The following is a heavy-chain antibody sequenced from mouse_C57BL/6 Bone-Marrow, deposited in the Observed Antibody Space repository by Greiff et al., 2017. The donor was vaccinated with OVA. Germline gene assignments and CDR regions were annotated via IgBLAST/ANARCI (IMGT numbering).Heavy chain of an antibody. J-gene: IGHJ1*03. CDR1: GFPFRSYG. CDR2: ISSGGSYT. Sequence: EVKVVESGGDLVKPGGSLKLSCAASGFPFRSYGLSWVRQTPDKRLEWVATISSGGSYTFYPDSVKGRFTISRDNAKNTLYLQMSSLKSEDTAMYYWAKLDYWYFDVWGTGTTVTVSS. V-gene: IGHV5-6*01. CDR3: AKLDYWYFDV.